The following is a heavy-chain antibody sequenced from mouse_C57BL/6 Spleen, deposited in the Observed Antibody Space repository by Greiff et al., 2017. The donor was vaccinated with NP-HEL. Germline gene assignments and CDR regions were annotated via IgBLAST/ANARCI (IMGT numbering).Heavy chain of an antibody. D-gene: IGHD1-2*01. V-gene: IGHV5-12*01. J-gene: IGHJ1*03. CDR2: ISNGGGST. CDR1: GFTFSDYY. Sequence: EVKVVESGGGLVQPGGSLKLSCAASGFTFSDYYMYWVRQTPEKRLEWVAYISNGGGSTYYPDTVKGRFTLSRDHAKTTPYLQMSRLKSEDTAMYYCARHAITTDWYFDVWGTGTTVTVSS. CDR3: ARHAITTDWYFDV.